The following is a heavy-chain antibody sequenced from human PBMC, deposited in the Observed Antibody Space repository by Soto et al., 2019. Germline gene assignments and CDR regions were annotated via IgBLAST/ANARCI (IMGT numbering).Heavy chain of an antibody. D-gene: IGHD6-6*01. CDR3: ARSTSSTLNYYYGMDV. CDR1: GFTFSSFG. V-gene: IGHV3-30*03. J-gene: IGHJ6*02. Sequence: WGSRRLSWAASGFTFSSFGMHWVRQAPGKGLEWVAVISYDGSTKFYTDSVKGRFTIARDNSKNILYLQMNSLTIEDTAVFYCARSTSSTLNYYYGMDVWGQGTTVTVSS. CDR2: ISYDGSTK.